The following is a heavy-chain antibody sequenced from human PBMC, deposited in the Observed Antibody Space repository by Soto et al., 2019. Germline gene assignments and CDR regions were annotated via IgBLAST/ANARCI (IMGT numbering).Heavy chain of an antibody. J-gene: IGHJ4*02. V-gene: IGHV3-53*01. D-gene: IGHD3-10*01. CDR1: GLGGDK. CDR2: LLTNGVT. Sequence: PGGSLRLYCSASGLGGDKLGWVRQAPGKGLEWVASLLTNGVTQYADSVKGRFTVSRDSSTNTQYLRMNSLRVEDTAVYYCARDRVGDGAYSLDYWAQGVLVTVSS. CDR3: ARDRVGDGAYSLDY.